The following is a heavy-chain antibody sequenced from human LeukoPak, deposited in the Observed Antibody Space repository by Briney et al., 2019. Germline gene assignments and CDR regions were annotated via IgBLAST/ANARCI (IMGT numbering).Heavy chain of an antibody. CDR1: GGSISSSSYY. D-gene: IGHD5-18*01. V-gene: IGHV4-39*01. CDR3: ASVRERSYYTRGFDY. CDR2: IYYSGST. J-gene: IGHJ4*02. Sequence: SETLSLTCTVSGGSISSSSYYWGWIRQHPGKGLEWIGSIYYSGSTYYNSSLKSRVTISVDTSKNQFSLKLSSVTAADTAVYYCASVRERSYYTRGFDYWGQGSLVTVSS.